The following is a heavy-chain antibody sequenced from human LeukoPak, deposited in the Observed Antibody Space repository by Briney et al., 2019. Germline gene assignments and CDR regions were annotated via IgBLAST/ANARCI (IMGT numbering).Heavy chain of an antibody. J-gene: IGHJ3*02. D-gene: IGHD3-22*01. CDR3: ASDSSGYGDAFDI. V-gene: IGHV4-59*01. CDR2: IYYSGST. Sequence: NPSETLSLTCTVSGGSISSYYWSWIRQPPGKGLEWIGCIYYSGSTNYNPSLKSRVTMSVDTSKNQFSLKLSSVTAADTAVYYCASDSSGYGDAFDIWGQGTMVTVSS. CDR1: GGSISSYY.